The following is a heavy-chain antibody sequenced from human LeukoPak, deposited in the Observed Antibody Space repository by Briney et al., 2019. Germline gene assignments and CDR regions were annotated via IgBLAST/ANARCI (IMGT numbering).Heavy chain of an antibody. CDR1: GGSFSGYY. V-gene: IGHV4-34*01. D-gene: IGHD2-2*01. Sequence: SETLSLTCAVYGGSFSGYYWSWIRQPPGKGLEWIGEINHSGSTNYNPSLKSRVTISADTSKNQFSLKLSSVTAADTAVYYCARRGYCSSTSCYATRYCSGGSCRAFDYWGQGTLVTVSS. CDR2: INHSGST. J-gene: IGHJ4*02. CDR3: ARRGYCSSTSCYATRYCSGGSCRAFDY.